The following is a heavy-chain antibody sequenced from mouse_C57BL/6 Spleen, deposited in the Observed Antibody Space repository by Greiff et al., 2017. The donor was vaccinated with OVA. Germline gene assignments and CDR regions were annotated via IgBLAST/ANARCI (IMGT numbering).Heavy chain of an antibody. CDR3: ARDYYGSGFDY. D-gene: IGHD1-1*01. V-gene: IGHV5-4*01. Sequence: DVHLVESGGGLVKPGGSLKLSCAASGFTFSSYAMSWVRQTPEKRLEWVATISDGGSYTYYPDNVKGRFTISRDNAKNNLYLQMSHLKSEDTAMYYCARDYYGSGFDYWGQGTTLTVSS. J-gene: IGHJ2*01. CDR2: ISDGGSYT. CDR1: GFTFSSYA.